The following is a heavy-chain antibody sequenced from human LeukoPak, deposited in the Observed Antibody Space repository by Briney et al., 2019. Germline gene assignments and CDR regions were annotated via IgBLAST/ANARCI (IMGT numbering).Heavy chain of an antibody. CDR2: ISSDSNYI. CDR1: GFTFSSDA. CDR3: ARDYKGLSEY. Sequence: GGSLRLSCVASGFTFSSDAMNWVRQAPGKGLEWVSSISSDSNYIYYADSVKGRFTISRDNAKDSLSLQMNSLRAEDTAVYYCARDYKGLSEYWGQGTLVTVSS. J-gene: IGHJ4*02. D-gene: IGHD1-1*01. V-gene: IGHV3-21*01.